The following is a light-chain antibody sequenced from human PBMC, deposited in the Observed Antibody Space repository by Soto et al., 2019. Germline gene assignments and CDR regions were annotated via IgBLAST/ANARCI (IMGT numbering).Light chain of an antibody. CDR3: QSYDSSLTTFV. Sequence: QSVLAQPPSVSGAPGQTVAISCTGSSSNIGAEYDVHWYQQLPGTAPKRLIYGDNNRPSGVPDRFSGSKSGTSASLAITGLQPEAEADYYCQSYDSSLTTFVFGTGTKVTVL. J-gene: IGLJ1*01. V-gene: IGLV1-40*01. CDR2: GDN. CDR1: SSNIGAEYD.